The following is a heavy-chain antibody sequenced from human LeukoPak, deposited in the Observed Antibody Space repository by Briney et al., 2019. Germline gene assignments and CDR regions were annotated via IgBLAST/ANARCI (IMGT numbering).Heavy chain of an antibody. Sequence: GGSLRLSCAASGFPFSSYWMSWVRQAPGKGLEWVANIKQDGGEKFYVDSVKGRFTISRDNAKNSLYLQMNSLRAEDTAVYYCARVNVLLWFGELLYWFDPWGQGTLVTVSS. V-gene: IGHV3-7*01. D-gene: IGHD3-10*01. CDR1: GFPFSSYW. CDR3: ARVNVLLWFGELLYWFDP. CDR2: IKQDGGEK. J-gene: IGHJ5*02.